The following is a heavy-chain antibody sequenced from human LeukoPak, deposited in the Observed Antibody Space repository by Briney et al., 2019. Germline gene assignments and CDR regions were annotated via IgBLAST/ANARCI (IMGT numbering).Heavy chain of an antibody. V-gene: IGHV3-66*01. Sequence: PGGSLRLSCAASGFTVSSNFMSWVRQAPGKGLEWVSVIYSGGSIYYADSVKGRFTISRDNAKNSLYLQMNSLRAEDTAVYYCARGGYVEMATIFDYWGQGTVVTVSS. CDR2: IYSGGSI. J-gene: IGHJ4*02. CDR3: ARGGYVEMATIFDY. CDR1: GFTVSSNF. D-gene: IGHD5-24*01.